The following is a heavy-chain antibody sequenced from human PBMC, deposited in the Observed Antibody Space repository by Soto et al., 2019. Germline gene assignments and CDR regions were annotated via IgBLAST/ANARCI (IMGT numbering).Heavy chain of an antibody. CDR2: IWYDGSNK. CDR1: GFTFSSYG. V-gene: IGHV3-33*01. J-gene: IGHJ4*02. Sequence: GSLRLSCAASGFTFSSYGMHWVRQAPGKGLEWVAVIWYDGSNKYYADSVKGRFTISRDNSKNTLYLQMNSLRAEDTAVYYCARGGITIFGVVIPFDYWGQGTLVTVSS. D-gene: IGHD3-3*01. CDR3: ARGGITIFGVVIPFDY.